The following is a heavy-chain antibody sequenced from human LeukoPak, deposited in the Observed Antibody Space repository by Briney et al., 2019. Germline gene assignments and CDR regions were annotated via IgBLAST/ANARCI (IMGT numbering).Heavy chain of an antibody. D-gene: IGHD1-1*01. CDR2: ISAGADVI. J-gene: IGHJ3*02. CDR1: GFSFRDYP. V-gene: IGHV3-23*01. CDR3: AKSLLTTATGTGRAFDI. Sequence: GGSLRLSCEAAGFSFRDYPMGWVRRASGKRLEWVSGISAGADVIFYADPVKGRFTISRDNSKNTLYLQMNSLRAADSAEYYCAKSLLTTATGTGRAFDIWGQGTMVTVSA.